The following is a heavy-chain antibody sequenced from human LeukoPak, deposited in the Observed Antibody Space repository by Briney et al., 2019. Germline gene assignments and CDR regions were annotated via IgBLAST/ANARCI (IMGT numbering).Heavy chain of an antibody. CDR1: GYTLTELS. Sequence: ASVKVSCKVSGYTLTELSMHWVRQAPGKGLEWMGGFDPEDGETIYAQKFQGRVTMTRDTSISTAYMELSRLRSDDTAVYYCARGLAARRVHDYWGQGTLVTVSS. V-gene: IGHV1-24*01. CDR2: FDPEDGET. D-gene: IGHD6-6*01. J-gene: IGHJ4*02. CDR3: ARGLAARRVHDY.